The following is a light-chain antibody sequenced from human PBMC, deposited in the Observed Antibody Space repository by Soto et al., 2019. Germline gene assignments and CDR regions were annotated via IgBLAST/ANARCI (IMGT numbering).Light chain of an antibody. V-gene: IGKV1-5*01. Sequence: DIQMTPSPSTLSASVVDRVTITCRASQTISSWLAWYQQKPGKAPKLLIYDVSSLESGVPSRFSGSGSGTEFTLTISSLQPDDFATYYCQQYNSYSGTFGQGTKVDI. CDR2: DVS. J-gene: IGKJ1*01. CDR3: QQYNSYSGT. CDR1: QTISSW.